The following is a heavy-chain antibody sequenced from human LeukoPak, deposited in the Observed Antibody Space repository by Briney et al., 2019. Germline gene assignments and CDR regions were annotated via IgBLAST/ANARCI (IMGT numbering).Heavy chain of an antibody. D-gene: IGHD3-10*01. J-gene: IGHJ5*02. CDR2: ISYDGSNK. CDR3: ARETFYYGSGSYYDWFDP. CDR1: GFTFSSYA. Sequence: PGGSLRLSCAASGFTFSSYAMRWVRQAPGKGLEWVAVISYDGSNKYYADSVKGRFTISRDNSKNTLYLQMNSLRAEDTAVYYCARETFYYGSGSYYDWFDPWGQGTLVTVSS. V-gene: IGHV3-30-3*01.